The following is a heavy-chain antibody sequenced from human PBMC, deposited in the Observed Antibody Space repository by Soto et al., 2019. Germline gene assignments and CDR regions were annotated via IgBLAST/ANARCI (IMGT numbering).Heavy chain of an antibody. Sequence: TSETLALTCAFYCGSFSGYYWSWIRQPPWKGLEWIGEINHSGSTNYNPSLKSRVTISVDTSKNQFSQKLSSVTAADTAVYYCARVRPCLWLPPYGMEVWGQGTTGNLS. V-gene: IGHV4-34*01. J-gene: IGHJ6*01. CDR1: CGSFSGYY. CDR2: INHSGST. D-gene: IGHD5-18*01. CDR3: ARVRPCLWLPPYGMEV.